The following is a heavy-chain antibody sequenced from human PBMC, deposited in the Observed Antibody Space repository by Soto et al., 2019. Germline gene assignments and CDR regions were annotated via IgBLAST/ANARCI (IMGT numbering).Heavy chain of an antibody. CDR1: GFTFSSYS. Sequence: EVQLVESGGGLVKPGGSLRLSCAASGFTFSSYSMNWVRQAPGKGLEWVSSISSSSSYIYYADSVKGRFTISRDNAKNSLYLQMNSLIAVDTAVYYCARDRRDGYNSDYWGQGTLVTVSS. D-gene: IGHD5-12*01. CDR2: ISSSSSYI. CDR3: ARDRRDGYNSDY. J-gene: IGHJ4*02. V-gene: IGHV3-21*01.